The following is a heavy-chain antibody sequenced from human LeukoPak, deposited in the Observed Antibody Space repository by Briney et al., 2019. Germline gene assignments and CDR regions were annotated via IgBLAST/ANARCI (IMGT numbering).Heavy chain of an antibody. V-gene: IGHV3-21*01. CDR3: ARWDSYGYGFGHDY. D-gene: IGHD5-18*01. Sequence: PGGSLRLSCAASGFTFSSYSMNWVRQAPGKGLEWVSSISSSSSYIYYADSVKGRFTISRDNAKNSLYLQMNSLRAEDTAVYCCARWDSYGYGFGHDYWGQGTLVTASS. CDR2: ISSSSSYI. J-gene: IGHJ4*02. CDR1: GFTFSSYS.